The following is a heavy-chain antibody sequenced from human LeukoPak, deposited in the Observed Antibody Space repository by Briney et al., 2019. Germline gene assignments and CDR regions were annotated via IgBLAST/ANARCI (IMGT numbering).Heavy chain of an antibody. CDR1: GGSISTHY. V-gene: IGHV4-59*11. CDR2: IYYSGST. J-gene: IGHJ3*01. Sequence: SETLSLTCTVSGGSISTHYWRWIRQPPGEGLEGRGYIYYSGSTNYHPSLKSRVTISVDTSKNQFSLKLTSVTAADTAVYYCASGGAGIAAAPWGQGTMVTVSS. D-gene: IGHD6-13*01. CDR3: ASGGAGIAAAP.